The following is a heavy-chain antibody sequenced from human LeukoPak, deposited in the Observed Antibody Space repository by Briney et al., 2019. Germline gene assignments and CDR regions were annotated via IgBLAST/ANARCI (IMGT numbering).Heavy chain of an antibody. D-gene: IGHD2-21*02. Sequence: GASVKVSCKVSGYTLTELSMHWVRQAPGKGLEWMGGFDPEDGETIYAQKFQGRVTMIGDTSTDTAYMELSSLRSEDTAVYYCATLPVVVTAIHYGMDVWGQGTTVTVSS. CDR2: FDPEDGET. V-gene: IGHV1-24*01. CDR3: ATLPVVVTAIHYGMDV. J-gene: IGHJ6*02. CDR1: GYTLTELS.